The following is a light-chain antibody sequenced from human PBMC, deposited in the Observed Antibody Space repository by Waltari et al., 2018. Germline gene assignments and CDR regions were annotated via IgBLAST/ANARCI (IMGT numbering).Light chain of an antibody. V-gene: IGLV1-51*01. J-gene: IGLJ2*01. CDR3: GTWDSSLSAVV. Sequence: QSVLTQPPSVSAAPGQTVTISRSGRSPNTGNNYVPWYQQPPGTAPKLLIYDNNKRPSGIPDRFSGSKSGTSTTLGITGLQTGDEADYYCGTWDSSLSAVVFGGGTRLTVL. CDR1: SPNTGNNY. CDR2: DNN.